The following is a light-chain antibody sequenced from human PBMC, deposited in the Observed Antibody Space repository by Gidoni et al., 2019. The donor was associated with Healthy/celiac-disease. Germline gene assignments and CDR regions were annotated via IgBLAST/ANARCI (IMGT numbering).Light chain of an antibody. Sequence: EIVLTQSPGTRASSPGERATPSCRASQSVSSSYLAWYQQKPGQAPRLLIYGASSRATGFPDRFSGSGSGTDFPLTISSLEPEDFAVYYCQQSGSSPITFGQGTRLEIK. CDR3: QQSGSSPIT. CDR2: GAS. CDR1: QSVSSSY. V-gene: IGKV3-20*01. J-gene: IGKJ5*01.